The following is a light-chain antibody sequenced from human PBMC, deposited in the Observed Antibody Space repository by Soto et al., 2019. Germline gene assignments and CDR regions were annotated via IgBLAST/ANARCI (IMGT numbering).Light chain of an antibody. J-gene: IGKJ4*01. CDR1: QSVSSN. CDR3: HQYGSAPLT. CDR2: GAS. Sequence: EMMMTQSPATLSVSPGERATLSCRASQSVSSNLAWYQQKPGLAPRLLIYGASSRASGIPDRFSGSGSGTDFTLTISSLEPEDFAVYYCHQYGSAPLTFGGGTKVDIK. V-gene: IGKV3D-20*01.